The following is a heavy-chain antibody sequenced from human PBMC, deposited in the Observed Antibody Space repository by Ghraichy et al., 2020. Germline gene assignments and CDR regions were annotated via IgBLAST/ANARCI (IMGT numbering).Heavy chain of an antibody. D-gene: IGHD7-27*01. CDR2: IYYGGST. J-gene: IGHJ4*02. CDR1: GGSISSYY. CDR3: ARSKLGDFDY. V-gene: IGHV4-59*01. Sequence: SQTLSLTCTVSGGSISSYYWSWIRQPPGKGLEWIGYIYYGGSTNYNPSLKSRVTISVDTSKNQFSLKLSSVTAADTAVYYCARSKLGDFDYWGQGTLVTVSS.